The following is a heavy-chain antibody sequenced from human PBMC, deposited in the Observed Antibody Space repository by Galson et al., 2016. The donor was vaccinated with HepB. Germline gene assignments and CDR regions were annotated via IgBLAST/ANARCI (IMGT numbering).Heavy chain of an antibody. CDR3: AKERPRWWLRGLTSYPYYDGMDV. CDR2: ISYDGRHT. J-gene: IGHJ6*02. Sequence: SLRLSCAASGFAFSTYAMHWVRKAPGKGLEWVAPISYDGRHTSYADSVKGRFPLSRDNSQNTLFLQMNSLRPEDTAVYYCAKERPRWWLRGLTSYPYYDGMDVWGQGTTVTVSS. CDR1: GFAFSTYA. V-gene: IGHV3-30*18. D-gene: IGHD5-12*01.